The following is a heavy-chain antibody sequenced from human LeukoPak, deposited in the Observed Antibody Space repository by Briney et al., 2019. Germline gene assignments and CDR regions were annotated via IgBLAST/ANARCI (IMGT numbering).Heavy chain of an antibody. CDR2: INPGDGGT. CDR1: GYTFTNHC. D-gene: IGHD6-6*01. CDR3: TRLGQLVFDY. Sequence: ASVKVSCKTSGYTFTNHCLHWVRQAPGQGLEWMGVINPGDGGTNYAQKFQGRVTMTRDTSTSTVYMELSSLRSEDTAVFYCTRLGQLVFDYWGQGTLVTASS. V-gene: IGHV1-46*03. J-gene: IGHJ4*02.